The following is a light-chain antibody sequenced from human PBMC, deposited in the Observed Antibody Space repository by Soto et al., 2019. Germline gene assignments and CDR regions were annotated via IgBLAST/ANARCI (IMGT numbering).Light chain of an antibody. CDR1: QSVSSNY. J-gene: IGKJ5*01. CDR2: GAS. Sequence: VLTPAAGALSLSQGERATLSCRASQSVSSNYLAWYQQKPGQAPRLLIYGASSRATGIPDRFSGSGSGTDFTLTISRLESEDFAVYYCQQYGSSPLITFGQGTGLEIK. CDR3: QQYGSSPLIT. V-gene: IGKV3-20*01.